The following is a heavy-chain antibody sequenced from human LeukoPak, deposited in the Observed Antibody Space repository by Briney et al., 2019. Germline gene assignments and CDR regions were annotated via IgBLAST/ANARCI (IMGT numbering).Heavy chain of an antibody. Sequence: SETLSLTCTVSGGSISSYYWSWIRQPPGKGLEWIGYIYYSGSTNYNPSLKSRVTISVDTSKNQFSLTLSSLTAADTAVYYCARSGAFDIWGQGTMVTVSS. J-gene: IGHJ3*02. CDR1: GGSISSYY. V-gene: IGHV4-59*12. D-gene: IGHD1-26*01. CDR3: ARSGAFDI. CDR2: IYYSGST.